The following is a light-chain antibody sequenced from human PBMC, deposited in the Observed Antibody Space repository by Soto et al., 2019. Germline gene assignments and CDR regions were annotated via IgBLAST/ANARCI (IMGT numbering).Light chain of an antibody. CDR2: GAS. Sequence: EIVLRQSPGTLSLSPGERATLSCRASQSVSSSYLAWYQQKPGQAPRLLIYGASSRATGIPDRFSGSGSGTDFTLTISRLEPEDFAVYYCQQYASTEVTFGPGTKV. V-gene: IGKV3-20*01. CDR3: QQYASTEVT. J-gene: IGKJ3*01. CDR1: QSVSSSY.